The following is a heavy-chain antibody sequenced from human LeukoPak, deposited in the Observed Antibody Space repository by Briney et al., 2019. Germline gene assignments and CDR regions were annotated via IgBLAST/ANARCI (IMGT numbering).Heavy chain of an antibody. J-gene: IGHJ3*02. V-gene: IGHV3-21*01. Sequence: GGSLRLSCAASGFTFSSYSMNWVRQAPGKGLEWVSSISSSRSYIYYADSVKGGFTIPRDNSKNTLYLQMNSLRAEDTAVYYCARDSSLAAREDAFDIWGQGTMVTVSS. D-gene: IGHD6-6*01. CDR3: ARDSSLAAREDAFDI. CDR2: ISSSRSYI. CDR1: GFTFSSYS.